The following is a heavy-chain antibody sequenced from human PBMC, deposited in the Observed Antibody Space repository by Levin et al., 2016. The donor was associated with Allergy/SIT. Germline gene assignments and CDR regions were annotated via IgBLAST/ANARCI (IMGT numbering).Heavy chain of an antibody. D-gene: IGHD3-10*01. CDR2: IYSGGST. V-gene: IGHV3-53*01. J-gene: IGHJ6*02. CDR3: ARAKGSPDYYYGMDV. Sequence: WIRQPPGKGLEWVSVIYSGGSTYYADSVKGRFTISRDNSKNTLYLQMNSLRAEDTAVYYCARAKGSPDYYYGMDVWGQGTTVTVSS.